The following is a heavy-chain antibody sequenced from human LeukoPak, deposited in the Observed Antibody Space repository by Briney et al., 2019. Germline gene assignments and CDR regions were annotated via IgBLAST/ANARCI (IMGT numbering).Heavy chain of an antibody. Sequence: GGSLRLSCAASGFTFSSNAMTWVRQAPGKGLEWVSAISGSGITTYYADSVKGRFTISRDNAKNSLYLQMNSLRAEDTAVYYCARDLIEYSSSSGAFDIWGQGTMVTVSS. CDR3: ARDLIEYSSSSGAFDI. CDR2: ISGSGITT. V-gene: IGHV3-23*01. CDR1: GFTFSSNA. D-gene: IGHD6-6*01. J-gene: IGHJ3*02.